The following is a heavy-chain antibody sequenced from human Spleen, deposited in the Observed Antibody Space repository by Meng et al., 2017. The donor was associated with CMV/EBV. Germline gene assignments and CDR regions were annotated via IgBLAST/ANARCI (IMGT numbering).Heavy chain of an antibody. CDR1: GFTFSSYW. CDR2: ISGSGGST. D-gene: IGHD3-3*01. V-gene: IGHV3-23*01. Sequence: GESLKISCAASGFTFSSYWMSWVRQAPGKGLEWVSAISGSGGSTYYADSVKGRFTISRDNSKNTLYLQMNSLRAEDTAVYYCAKDSPRYYDFWSGYYHYWGQGTLVTVSS. J-gene: IGHJ4*02. CDR3: AKDSPRYYDFWSGYYHY.